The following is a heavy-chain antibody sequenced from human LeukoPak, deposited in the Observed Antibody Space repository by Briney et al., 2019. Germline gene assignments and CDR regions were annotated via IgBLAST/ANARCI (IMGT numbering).Heavy chain of an antibody. J-gene: IGHJ3*02. V-gene: IGHV1-46*01. CDR3: ARVWGWNDLRAFDI. CDR1: GYTFTSYY. D-gene: IGHD1-1*01. CDR2: INPSGGST. Sequence: ASVKVSCKASGYTFTSYYMHWVRQAPGQGLEWMGIINPSGGSTSYAQKFQGRVTMTADTSTSTAYMELRSLRSDDTAVYYCARVWGWNDLRAFDIWGQGTMVTVSS.